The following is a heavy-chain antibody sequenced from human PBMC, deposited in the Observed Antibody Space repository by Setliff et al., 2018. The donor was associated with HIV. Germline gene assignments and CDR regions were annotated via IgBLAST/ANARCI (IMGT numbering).Heavy chain of an antibody. CDR2: ILHSGST. CDR3: AREKGRYFDWSQTRDACDT. V-gene: IGHV4-38-2*02. J-gene: IGHJ3*02. CDR1: GYSISSGYY. D-gene: IGHD3-9*01. Sequence: TSETLSLTCTVYGYSISSGYYWGWIRQPPGKGLAWIGSILHSGSTYYNPSLKSRVTISGDTSKNQFSLNLSSVTAADTSVYYCAREKGRYFDWSQTRDACDTWGQGTRVTVSS.